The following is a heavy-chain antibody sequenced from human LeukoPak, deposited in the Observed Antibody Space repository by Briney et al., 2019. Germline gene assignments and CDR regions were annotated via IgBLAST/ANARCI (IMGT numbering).Heavy chain of an antibody. CDR2: ISSNGGST. D-gene: IGHD3-16*02. CDR3: VKDYVWGSHRQIEGGDY. Sequence: PGGSLRLSCSASGFTLSSYAMHWVRQAPGKGLEYVSAISSNGGSTYYADSVKGRFTISRDNSKNTLYLQMSSLRAEDTAVYYCVKDYVWGSHRQIEGGDYWGQGTLVTVSS. J-gene: IGHJ4*02. CDR1: GFTLSSYA. V-gene: IGHV3-64D*06.